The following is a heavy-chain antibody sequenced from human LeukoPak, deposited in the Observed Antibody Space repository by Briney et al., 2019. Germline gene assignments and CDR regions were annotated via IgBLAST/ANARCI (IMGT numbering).Heavy chain of an antibody. V-gene: IGHV3-23*01. CDR2: ISGSGGST. CDR3: ARDNAVWMSYHYYAMDV. J-gene: IGHJ6*02. CDR1: GFTFSSYA. D-gene: IGHD2-8*01. Sequence: PGGSLRLSCAASGFTFSSYAMSWVRQAPGKGLEWVSAISGSGGSTYYADSVKGRFTISRDNSKNTLYLQMNSLRAEDTAVYYCARDNAVWMSYHYYAMDVWGRGTTVTVSS.